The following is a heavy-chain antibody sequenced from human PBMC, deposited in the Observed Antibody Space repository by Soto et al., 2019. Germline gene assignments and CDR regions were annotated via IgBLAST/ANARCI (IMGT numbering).Heavy chain of an antibody. D-gene: IGHD5-12*01. CDR2: IKSKNDGGTL. V-gene: IGHV3-15*07. J-gene: IGHJ4*02. CDR3: STSGYGGFDY. CDR1: GFDFTTTW. Sequence: GGSLRFSCAASGFDFTTTWMNWVRLAPGKGLEWVARIKSKNDGGTLDYASPVKGRFTISRDDSKKTSYLQMNSLKTEDTAIYYCSTSGYGGFDYRGQGVLVTVSS.